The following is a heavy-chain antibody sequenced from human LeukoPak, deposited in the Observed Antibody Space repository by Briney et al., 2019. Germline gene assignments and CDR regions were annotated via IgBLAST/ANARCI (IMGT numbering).Heavy chain of an antibody. Sequence: ASVKVSCKASGYTFTGFHIHWVRQAPGQGLEWMGWISAYNGNTNYAQKLQGRVTMTTDTSTSTAYMELRSLRSDDTAVYYCARDAPGEVTVAGDFDYWGQGTLVTVSS. V-gene: IGHV1-18*04. CDR2: ISAYNGNT. CDR3: ARDAPGEVTVAGDFDY. D-gene: IGHD6-19*01. CDR1: GYTFTGFH. J-gene: IGHJ4*02.